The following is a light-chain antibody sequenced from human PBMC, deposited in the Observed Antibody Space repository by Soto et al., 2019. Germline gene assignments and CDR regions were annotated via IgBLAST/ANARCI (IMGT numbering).Light chain of an antibody. CDR3: QQYYSTPFT. CDR1: QSVLYSSNNKNY. V-gene: IGKV4-1*01. J-gene: IGKJ3*01. CDR2: WAS. Sequence: DIVMTQSPDSLAVSLGERATINCKSSQSVLYSSNNKNYLAWYQQKPGQPPKLLIYWASTRESGVPDRFSGSGSRTDFTLTISSLQADDVAVYYCQQYYSTPFTFGPGTKVDIK.